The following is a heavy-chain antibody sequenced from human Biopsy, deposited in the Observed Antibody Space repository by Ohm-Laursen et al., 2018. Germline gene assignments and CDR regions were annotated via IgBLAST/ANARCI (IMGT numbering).Heavy chain of an antibody. CDR3: ARGGLNYWYFDL. D-gene: IGHD1-26*01. V-gene: IGHV1-2*02. Sequence: ATVKVSCKASGYTFTDSYMHWVRQAPGQGLEWMGWINPNSGGTNYAQKFQGRVTMTRDTSMSTAYMELNRLRSDDTAVYYCARGGLNYWYFDLWGRGTLVTVSS. CDR1: GYTFTDSY. J-gene: IGHJ2*01. CDR2: INPNSGGT.